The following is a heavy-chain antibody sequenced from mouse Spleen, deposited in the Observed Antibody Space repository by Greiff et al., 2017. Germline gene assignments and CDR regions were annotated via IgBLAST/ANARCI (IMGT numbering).Heavy chain of an antibody. CDR2: INPYNGGT. Sequence: VQLQQSGPVLVKPGASVKMSCKASGYTFTDYYMNWVKQSNGKSLEWIGVINPYNGGTSYNQKFKGKATLTVDKSSSTAYMELNSLTSEDSAVYYCARPLYYFDYWGQGTTLTVSS. V-gene: IGHV1-19*01. D-gene: IGHD6-1*01. J-gene: IGHJ2*01. CDR1: GYTFTDYY. CDR3: ARPLYYFDY.